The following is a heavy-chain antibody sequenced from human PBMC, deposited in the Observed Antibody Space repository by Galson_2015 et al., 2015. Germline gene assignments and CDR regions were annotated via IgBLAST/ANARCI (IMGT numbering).Heavy chain of an antibody. J-gene: IGHJ6*02. CDR1: GFTFSSYG. D-gene: IGHD2-15*01. CDR3: VRDRGYFSGGSCYSGGMDV. CDR2: IWYDGNNI. V-gene: IGHV3-33*01. Sequence: SLRLSCAASGFTFSSYGMHWVRQAPGKGLEWVAVIWYDGNNINYADSVKGRFTISRDNSKNTLYLQMNSLRAEDTAVYYCVRDRGYFSGGSCYSGGMDVWGQGTTVTVSS.